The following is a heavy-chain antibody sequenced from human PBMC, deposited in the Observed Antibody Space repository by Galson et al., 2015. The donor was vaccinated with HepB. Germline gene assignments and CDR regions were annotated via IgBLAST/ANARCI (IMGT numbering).Heavy chain of an antibody. D-gene: IGHD3-3*01. Sequence: SVKVSCKASGGTFSSYAISWVRQAPGQGLEWMGGIIPIFGTANYAQKFQGRVTITADESTSTAYMELSSLRSEDTAVYYCARDGVGYDFWSGYYLDVWGQGTTVTVSS. CDR1: GGTFSSYA. V-gene: IGHV1-69*13. J-gene: IGHJ6*02. CDR3: ARDGVGYDFWSGYYLDV. CDR2: IIPIFGTA.